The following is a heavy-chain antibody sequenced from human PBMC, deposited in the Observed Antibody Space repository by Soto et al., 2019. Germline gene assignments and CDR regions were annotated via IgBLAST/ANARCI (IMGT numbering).Heavy chain of an antibody. Sequence: GGSLRLSCAASGFTFSSYGMHWVRQAPGKWLEWVAVISYDGSNKYYADSVKGRFTISRENSKNTLYLQMNSLRAEDTAVYYCAKDTSNIVVDEYYFDYWGQGTLVTVSS. CDR2: ISYDGSNK. CDR3: AKDTSNIVVDEYYFDY. J-gene: IGHJ4*02. V-gene: IGHV3-30*18. D-gene: IGHD2-21*01. CDR1: GFTFSSYG.